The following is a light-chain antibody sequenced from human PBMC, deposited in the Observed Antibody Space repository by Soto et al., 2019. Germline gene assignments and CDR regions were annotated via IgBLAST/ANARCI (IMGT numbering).Light chain of an antibody. Sequence: QSVLTLPPSASGSPGQSVTISCTGTSSDVGGYNYVSWYQQHPGKAPKLMIYEVSKRPSGVPDRFSGSKSGNTASLTVSGLQAEDEADYYCSSYAGSNSYVFGTGTKLTVL. CDR3: SSYAGSNSYV. V-gene: IGLV2-8*01. J-gene: IGLJ1*01. CDR2: EVS. CDR1: SSDVGGYNY.